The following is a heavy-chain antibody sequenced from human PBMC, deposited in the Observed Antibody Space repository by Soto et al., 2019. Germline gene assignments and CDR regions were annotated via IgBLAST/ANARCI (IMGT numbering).Heavy chain of an antibody. CDR3: ASGSYYRYYYYGMDV. Sequence: PSETLSLTCTVSGGSISSYYWSWIRQPPGKGLEWIGYIYYSGSTNYNPSLKSRVTISVDTSKNQFPLKLSSVTAADTAVYYCASGSYYRYYYYGMDVWGQGTTVTVSS. V-gene: IGHV4-59*01. J-gene: IGHJ6*02. CDR1: GGSISSYY. CDR2: IYYSGST. D-gene: IGHD3-10*01.